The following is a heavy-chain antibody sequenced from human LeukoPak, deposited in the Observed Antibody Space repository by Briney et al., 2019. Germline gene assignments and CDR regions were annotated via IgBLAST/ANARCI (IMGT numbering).Heavy chain of an antibody. CDR1: GFTFSSYA. CDR3: AGTRTDFVGYYFDY. CDR2: ISYDGSNK. D-gene: IGHD3/OR15-3a*01. J-gene: IGHJ4*02. V-gene: IGHV3-30*04. Sequence: GGSLRLSCAASGFTFSSYAVHWVRQAPGKGLEWVAVISYDGSNKYYADSVKGRFTISRDNSKNTLYLQMNSLRAEGTAVYYCAGTRTDFVGYYFDYWGQGTLVTVSS.